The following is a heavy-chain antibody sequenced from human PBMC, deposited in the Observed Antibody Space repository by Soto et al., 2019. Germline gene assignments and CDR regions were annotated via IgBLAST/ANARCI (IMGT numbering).Heavy chain of an antibody. Sequence: QVQLVESGGGVVQPGRSLRLSCAASGFTFSSYGMHWVRQAPGKGLEWVAVIWYDGSNKYYADSVKGRFTISRDNSKNTLYLQMNSLREEETAVYYCASASEEDVVVVGRSVYYYSMDVWGKGTTVTVSS. D-gene: IGHD2-15*01. CDR3: ASASEEDVVVVGRSVYYYSMDV. J-gene: IGHJ6*03. CDR2: IWYDGSNK. V-gene: IGHV3-33*01. CDR1: GFTFSSYG.